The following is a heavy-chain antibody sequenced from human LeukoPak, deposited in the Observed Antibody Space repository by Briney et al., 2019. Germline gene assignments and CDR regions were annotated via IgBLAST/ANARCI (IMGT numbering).Heavy chain of an antibody. Sequence: SGRSLRLSCAASGFTFSGSAMHWVRQASGKGLEWVGRIRSKANSYATAYAASVKGRFTISRDDSKNTAYLQMNSLKTEDTAVYYCTSGGYCSSTSCYGENWGQGTLVTVSS. CDR1: GFTFSGSA. D-gene: IGHD2-2*01. V-gene: IGHV3-73*01. CDR3: TSGGYCSSTSCYGEN. J-gene: IGHJ4*02. CDR2: IRSKANSYAT.